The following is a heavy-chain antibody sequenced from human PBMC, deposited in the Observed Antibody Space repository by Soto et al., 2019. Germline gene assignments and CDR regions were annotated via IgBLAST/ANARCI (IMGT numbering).Heavy chain of an antibody. CDR2: IYDSGSP. CDR3: ARGVGSSPPRY. D-gene: IGHD1-26*01. CDR1: GGSISVYY. Sequence: SETLSLTCTISGGSISVYYWSWIRQPPGQALEWIGYIYDSGSPYYNPSLRSRVIISADTSKNQISLKLTSATAADTAVYYCARGVGSSPPRYWGRGTLVTVSS. V-gene: IGHV4-59*01. J-gene: IGHJ4*02.